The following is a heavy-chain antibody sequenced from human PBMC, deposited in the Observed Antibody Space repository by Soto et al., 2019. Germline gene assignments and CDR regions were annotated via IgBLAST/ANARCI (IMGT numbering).Heavy chain of an antibody. J-gene: IGHJ5*02. V-gene: IGHV4-31*03. Sequence: SETLSLTCTVSGGSISSCAYYWSWIRQRPGKGLEWIGYIYYSGSIYYNPSLRSRVAISADASENQFSLRLTSVTAADTAVYYCARGLGPWGQGTLVTVSS. D-gene: IGHD3-10*01. CDR2: IYYSGSI. CDR1: GGSISSCAYY. CDR3: ARGLGP.